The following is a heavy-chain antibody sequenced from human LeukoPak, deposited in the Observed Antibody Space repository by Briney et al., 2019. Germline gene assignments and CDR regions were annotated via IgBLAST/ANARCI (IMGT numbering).Heavy chain of an antibody. CDR1: GGTFSSYT. Sequence: AASVKVSCKASGGTFSSYTISWVRQAPGQGLEWMGRIIPIIGIANYAQRFQGRVTITADKSTSTAYMELSSLRSEDTAVYYCAREGTTLYYDSFLDYWGQGTLVTVSS. CDR3: AREGTTLYYDSFLDY. J-gene: IGHJ4*02. D-gene: IGHD3-3*01. CDR2: IIPIIGIA. V-gene: IGHV1-69*04.